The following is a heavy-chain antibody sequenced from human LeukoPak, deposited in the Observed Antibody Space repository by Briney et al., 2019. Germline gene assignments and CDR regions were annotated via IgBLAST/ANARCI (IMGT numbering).Heavy chain of an antibody. Sequence: GGSLRLSCAASGFTFSSYSMNWVRQAPGKGLEWVSSISSGSSYIYYADSVKGRFTISRDNAKNSLYLQMNSLRAEDTAVYYCAREDDYGDYEWGERDYWGQGTLVTVSS. D-gene: IGHD4-17*01. CDR3: AREDDYGDYEWGERDY. CDR1: GFTFSSYS. V-gene: IGHV3-21*01. J-gene: IGHJ4*02. CDR2: ISSGSSYI.